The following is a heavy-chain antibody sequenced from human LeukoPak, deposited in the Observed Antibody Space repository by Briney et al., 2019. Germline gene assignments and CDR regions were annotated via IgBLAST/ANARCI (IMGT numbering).Heavy chain of an antibody. Sequence: SVKVSCKASGGTFSSYAISWVRQAPGQGLEWMGGIIPIFGTANYAQNFQGRVTMTRDTSASTAYMELSSLRSEDTAIYYCARIRDGYNDAYDIWGQGTVVTVPS. CDR3: ARIRDGYNDAYDI. V-gene: IGHV1-69*05. CDR2: IIPIFGTA. J-gene: IGHJ3*02. D-gene: IGHD5-24*01. CDR1: GGTFSSYA.